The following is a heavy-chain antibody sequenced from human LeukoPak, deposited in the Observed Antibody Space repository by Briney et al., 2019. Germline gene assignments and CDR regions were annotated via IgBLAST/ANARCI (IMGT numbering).Heavy chain of an antibody. CDR1: GYTFSDYY. CDR2: INPSNGGT. CDR3: AVNYDFWSGSKANFDY. Sequence: GASVKVSCKTSGYTFSDYYIHWVRQAPGQGLEWMGWINPSNGGTKYAQKFQGRVTMTRDTSISTAYMELSRLRSDDTAVYYCAVNYDFWSGSKANFDYWGQGTLVTVSS. J-gene: IGHJ4*02. D-gene: IGHD3-3*01. V-gene: IGHV1-2*02.